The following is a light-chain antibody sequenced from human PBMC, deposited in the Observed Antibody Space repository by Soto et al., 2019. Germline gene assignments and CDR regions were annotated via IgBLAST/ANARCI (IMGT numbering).Light chain of an antibody. Sequence: QSALTQPASASGTPGQSITISCTGTSTDVGGYNYISWYQQLPGKAPKLIIYDVRDRPSGTYNRFAGSTSGNTASLTSSGLHAEDADYYYCSSYTSSSLFVFGSGTKLTVL. CDR1: STDVGGYNY. J-gene: IGLJ1*01. CDR2: DVR. CDR3: SSYTSSSLFV. V-gene: IGLV2-14*01.